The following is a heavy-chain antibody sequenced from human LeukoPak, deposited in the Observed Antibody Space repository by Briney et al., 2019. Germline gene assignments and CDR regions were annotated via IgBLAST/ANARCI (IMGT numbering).Heavy chain of an antibody. CDR2: ISGSGGST. Sequence: PGGSLRLSCAASGFTFSSYAMSWVRQAPGKGLEWVSAISGSGGSTYYADSVKRRFTISRDHSKNTQYLQMNSLRAEDTAVYYCARDWEVTHRLYYYYYMDVWGKGTTVTVSS. J-gene: IGHJ6*03. CDR3: ARDWEVTHRLYYYYYMDV. D-gene: IGHD4-11*01. CDR1: GFTFSSYA. V-gene: IGHV3-23*01.